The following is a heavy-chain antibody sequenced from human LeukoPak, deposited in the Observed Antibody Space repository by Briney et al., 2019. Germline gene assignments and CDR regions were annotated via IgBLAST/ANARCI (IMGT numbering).Heavy chain of an antibody. Sequence: SVTLSLTCSVSSHPHHSGVYSWTSIRQHPGKVLESIRSIDASGSIYYNPSLKSRLTISVGTSKKQLSLKLSFVTAADTAVYYCARVTHNYGYPSWFDPWGQGTLATVSS. CDR3: ARVTHNYGYPSWFDP. V-gene: IGHV4-31*03. CDR2: IDASGSI. J-gene: IGHJ5*02. D-gene: IGHD5-18*01. CDR1: SHPHHSGVYS.